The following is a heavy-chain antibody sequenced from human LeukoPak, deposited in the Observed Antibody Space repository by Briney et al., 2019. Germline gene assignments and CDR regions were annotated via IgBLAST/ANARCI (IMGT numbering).Heavy chain of an antibody. CDR2: INHSGST. Sequence: PSKTLSLTCAVYGGSFSGYYWSWIRQPPGKGLEWIGEINHSGSTNYNPSLKSRVTISVDTSKNQFSLKLSSVTAADTAVYYCAIRVVVPAAMRDYWGQGTLVTVSS. CDR1: GGSFSGYY. CDR3: AIRVVVPAAMRDY. V-gene: IGHV4-34*01. J-gene: IGHJ4*02. D-gene: IGHD2-2*01.